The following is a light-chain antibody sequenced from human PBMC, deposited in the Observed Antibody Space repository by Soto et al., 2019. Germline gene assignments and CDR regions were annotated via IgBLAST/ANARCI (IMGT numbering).Light chain of an antibody. CDR2: KAS. Sequence: DIQMTQSPSTLSASVGDNVTITCRASQSIRGWLAWYQQKPGKAPKLLIYKASNLESGVPSRFSGGGFGTEFPLTISSLQPDDFATYYCQQHQSYPSTFGQGTNLEIK. J-gene: IGKJ2*02. V-gene: IGKV1-5*03. CDR3: QQHQSYPST. CDR1: QSIRGW.